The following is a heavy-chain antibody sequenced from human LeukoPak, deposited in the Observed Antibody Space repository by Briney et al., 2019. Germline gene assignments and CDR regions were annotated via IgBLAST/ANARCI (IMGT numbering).Heavy chain of an antibody. D-gene: IGHD4-17*01. CDR1: GGSISSYY. Sequence: PSETLSLTCTVSGGSISSYYWSWIRQPPGKGLEWIGYIYYSGSTNYNPSLKSRVTISVDTSKNQFSLKLSSVTAADTAVYYCARHHHPMTTVTHFDYWGQGTLVTVSS. CDR3: ARHHHPMTTVTHFDY. J-gene: IGHJ4*02. CDR2: IYYSGST. V-gene: IGHV4-59*08.